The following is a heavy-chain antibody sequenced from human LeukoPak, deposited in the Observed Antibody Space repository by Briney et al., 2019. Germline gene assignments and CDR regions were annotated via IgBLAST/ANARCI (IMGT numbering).Heavy chain of an antibody. CDR3: TRLSGTYGTTSRILDF. D-gene: IGHD1-1*01. V-gene: IGHV3-23*01. Sequence: PGGPLRLSCAAWGFPFTFYAMMGPPEARGEGGEGVFVIGGSGADTYVADSVKGRFTISRDNSKNTLFLQMNNLRADDTAVYYCTRLSGTYGTTSRILDFWGQGTLVTVSS. J-gene: IGHJ4*02. CDR1: GFPFTFYA. CDR2: IGGSGADT.